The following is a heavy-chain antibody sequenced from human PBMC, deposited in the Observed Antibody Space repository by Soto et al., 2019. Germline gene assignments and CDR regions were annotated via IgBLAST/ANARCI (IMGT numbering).Heavy chain of an antibody. CDR3: ARTYSGSRMPFDY. Sequence: QVQLAESGGGVVQPGRSLRLSCAASGFTFSSYAMHWVRQAPGKGLEWVAVISYDGSNKYYADSVKGRFTISRDNSKNTLYLQMNSLRAEDTAVYYCARTYSGSRMPFDYWGQGTLVTVSS. D-gene: IGHD1-26*01. CDR1: GFTFSSYA. V-gene: IGHV3-30-3*01. CDR2: ISYDGSNK. J-gene: IGHJ4*02.